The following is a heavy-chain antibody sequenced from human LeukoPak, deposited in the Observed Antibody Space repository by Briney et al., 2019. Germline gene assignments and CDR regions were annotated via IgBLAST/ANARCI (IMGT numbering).Heavy chain of an antibody. Sequence: GGSLRLSSAASGFTFSDYYISWIRQAPGKGLEWVSYISSSGSTIYYADSVKGRFTISRDNAKNSLYLQMNSLRAEDTAVYYCARSTVTTLVDYWGQGTLVTVSS. D-gene: IGHD4-17*01. CDR1: GFTFSDYY. V-gene: IGHV3-11*04. CDR2: ISSSGSTI. J-gene: IGHJ4*02. CDR3: ARSTVTTLVDY.